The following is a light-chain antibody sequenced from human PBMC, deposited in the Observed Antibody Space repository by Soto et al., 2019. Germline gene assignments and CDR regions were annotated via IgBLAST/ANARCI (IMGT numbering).Light chain of an antibody. J-gene: IGKJ4*01. CDR3: QQYNNWPPLT. V-gene: IGKV3-15*01. CDR2: DTS. CDR1: QSVSSN. Sequence: EIVMTQSPATLSVSPGERATLSFRASQSVSSNLAWYQQQPGQAPRLLIYDTSSSATGIPARFSGSGSGTEFTLPISSLQSEDSAVYYCQQYNNWPPLTFGGGTKVEIK.